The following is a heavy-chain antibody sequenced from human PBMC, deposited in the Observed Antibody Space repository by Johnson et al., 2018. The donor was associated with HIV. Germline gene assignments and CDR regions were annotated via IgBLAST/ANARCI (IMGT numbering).Heavy chain of an antibody. CDR1: GITFSSYW. V-gene: IGHV3-7*05. CDR2: IKQDGSEK. D-gene: IGHD6-6*01. J-gene: IGHJ3*02. CDR3: ARVAQSIAARPEAFDI. Sequence: VQLVESGGGLVQPGGSLRLSCAASGITFSSYWMSWVRQAPGKGLEWVANIKQDGSEKYYVDSVKGRFTISSDNAKNSLDLEMNSLRAEDTAVYYCARVAQSIAARPEAFDIWGQGTMVTVSS.